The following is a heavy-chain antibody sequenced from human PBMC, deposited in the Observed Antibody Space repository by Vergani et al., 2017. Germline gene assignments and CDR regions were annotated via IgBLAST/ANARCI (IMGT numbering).Heavy chain of an antibody. CDR1: GGSISSGGYS. Sequence: QLQLQESGSGLVKPSQTLSLTCAVSGGSISSGGYSWSWIRQPPGKGLERIGYIYHSGSTYYNPSLKSRVTISVDRSKNQFSLKLSSVTAADTAVYYCARGYCSSTSCFNWFDPWGQGTLVTVSS. J-gene: IGHJ5*02. CDR2: IYHSGST. V-gene: IGHV4-30-2*01. CDR3: ARGYCSSTSCFNWFDP. D-gene: IGHD2-2*01.